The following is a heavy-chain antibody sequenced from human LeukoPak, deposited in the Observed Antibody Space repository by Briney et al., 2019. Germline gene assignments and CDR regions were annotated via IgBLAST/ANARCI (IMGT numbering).Heavy chain of an antibody. V-gene: IGHV3-48*04. D-gene: IGHD6-6*01. J-gene: IGHJ4*02. CDR2: ISSSSSIM. Sequence: GGSLRLSCAASGFTFSSYTMNWVRKAPGKGLEWISYISSSSSIMYYADSVKGRFSISRDNAKNTLYLQMNSLRAEDTAVYYCAKPLEYSSLHTFDYWGQGTLVTVSS. CDR1: GFTFSSYT. CDR3: AKPLEYSSLHTFDY.